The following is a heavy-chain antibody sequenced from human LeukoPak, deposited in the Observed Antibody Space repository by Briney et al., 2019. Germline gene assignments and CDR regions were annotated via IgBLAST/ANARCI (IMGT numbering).Heavy chain of an antibody. CDR1: GYTFTSYG. J-gene: IGHJ6*02. Sequence: ASVKVSCKASGYTFTSYGISWVRQATGQGLEWMGWMNPNSGNTGYAQKFQGRVTMTRNTSISTAYMELSSLRSEDTAVYYCALGPYYDIAPPQKYYYYGMDVWGQGTTVTVSS. CDR3: ALGPYYDIAPPQKYYYYGMDV. V-gene: IGHV1-8*02. CDR2: MNPNSGNT. D-gene: IGHD3-22*01.